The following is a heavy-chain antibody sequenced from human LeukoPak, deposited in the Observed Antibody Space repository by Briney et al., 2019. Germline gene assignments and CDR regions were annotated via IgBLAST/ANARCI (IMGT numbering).Heavy chain of an antibody. D-gene: IGHD3-16*01. CDR3: ARANDYVWYFDY. J-gene: IGHJ4*02. CDR1: GGSISRGGYY. Sequence: SPTLSLTCPVSGGSISRGGYYWSWIRQHPGQGLAWIGYIYYSGSTYYNPSLKSRVTISVDTSKNQFSLKLSSVTAADTAVYYCARANDYVWYFDYWGQGTLVTVSS. CDR2: IYYSGST. V-gene: IGHV4-31*03.